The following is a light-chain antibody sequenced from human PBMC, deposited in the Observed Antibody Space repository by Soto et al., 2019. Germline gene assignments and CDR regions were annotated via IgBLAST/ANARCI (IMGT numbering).Light chain of an antibody. CDR2: DAS. Sequence: DIQMTQSPATLSASVGDRVTITCRASQSVRSRLAWYQQKPGTAPKLLIFDASRLESGVPSRFSGSASGTEFTLTISSLQPDDFATYYCQQYDNYPLTFGGGTKVDIK. CDR3: QQYDNYPLT. V-gene: IGKV1-5*01. J-gene: IGKJ4*01. CDR1: QSVRSR.